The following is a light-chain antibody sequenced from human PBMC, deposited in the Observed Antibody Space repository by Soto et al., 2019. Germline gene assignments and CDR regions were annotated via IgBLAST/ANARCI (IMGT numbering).Light chain of an antibody. V-gene: IGKV3-15*01. J-gene: IGKJ2*01. CDR2: GAS. CDR3: QQYSDWPPTYT. Sequence: EIVMTQSPATLSVSPGERATLSCRASQRVSTNLAWYQQKPGQAPRLLIYGASTRATGIPGRFSGSGAETEFTFTISNLQSEDFAVYYCQQYSDWPPTYTFGQGTKLEIK. CDR1: QRVSTN.